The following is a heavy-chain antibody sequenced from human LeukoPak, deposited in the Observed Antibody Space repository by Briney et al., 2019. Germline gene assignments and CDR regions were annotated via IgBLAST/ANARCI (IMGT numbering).Heavy chain of an antibody. J-gene: IGHJ4*02. V-gene: IGHV4-59*01. CDR3: ARDLGYGNSDY. CDR2: IYYSGST. CDR1: GGSISSYY. D-gene: IGHD5-18*01. Sequence: NASETLSLTCTVSGGSISSYYWSWIRQPPGKGLEWIGYIYYSGSTNYNPSLKSRVTISVDTSKNQFSLKLSSVTAADTAVYYCARDLGYGNSDYWGQGTLVTVSS.